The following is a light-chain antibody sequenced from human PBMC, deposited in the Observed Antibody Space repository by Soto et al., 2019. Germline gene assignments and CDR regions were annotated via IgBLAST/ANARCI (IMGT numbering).Light chain of an antibody. Sequence: EIVLTQSPGTLSLSPGERATLSCRASQSVSSSYLAWYQQKPGQDPRLLIYGASSRATGIPDRFSGSGSVTDFTLTISRLEPEDFAVYYCQQYGSSPPFTFGPGTKVDIK. CDR1: QSVSSSY. CDR2: GAS. J-gene: IGKJ3*01. CDR3: QQYGSSPPFT. V-gene: IGKV3-20*01.